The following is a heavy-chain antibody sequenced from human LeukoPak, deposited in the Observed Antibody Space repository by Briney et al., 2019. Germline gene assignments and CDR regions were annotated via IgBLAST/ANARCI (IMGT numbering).Heavy chain of an antibody. V-gene: IGHV1-18*01. J-gene: IGHJ6*02. CDR1: GYTFTSYG. CDR3: ARDRTPVYYYYGMDV. Sequence: GASVKVSCKASGYTFTSYGISWVRQAPGQGLEWMGWISAYNGNTNYAQKLQGRVTVTTDTSTSTAYMELRSLRSDDTAVYYCARDRTPVYYYYGMDVWGQGTTVTVSS. CDR2: ISAYNGNT.